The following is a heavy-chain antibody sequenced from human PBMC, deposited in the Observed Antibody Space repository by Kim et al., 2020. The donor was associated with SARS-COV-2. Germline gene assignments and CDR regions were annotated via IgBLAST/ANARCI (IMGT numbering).Heavy chain of an antibody. V-gene: IGHV4-39*01. CDR2: SYHIGST. J-gene: IGHJ5*02. CDR3: ARHFEQGVVRGGFDP. D-gene: IGHD6-19*01. CDR1: LDSISSSIYY. Sequence: SETLSLTCTFSLDSISSSIYYWGWIRQPPGKGLEWIGSSYHIGSTYYNPSLKSRVTISVDTSKKQFSLKLKSVTAADTAVYYCARHFEQGVVRGGFDPWGQGTLVTVSS.